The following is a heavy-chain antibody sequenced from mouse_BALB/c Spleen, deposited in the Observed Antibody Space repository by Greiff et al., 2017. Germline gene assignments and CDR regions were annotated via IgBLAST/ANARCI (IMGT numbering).Heavy chain of an antibody. CDR2: IYPGNGDT. CDR3: ARNYRAWFAY. D-gene: IGHD2-14*01. J-gene: IGHJ3*01. V-gene: IGHV1-12*01. Sequence: QVQLQQPGAELVKPGASVKMSCKASGYTFTSYNMHWVKQTPGQGLEWIGAIYPGNGDTSYNQKFKGKATLTADKSSSTAYMQLSSLTSEDSAVYYCARNYRAWFAYWGQGTLVTVSA. CDR1: GYTFTSYN.